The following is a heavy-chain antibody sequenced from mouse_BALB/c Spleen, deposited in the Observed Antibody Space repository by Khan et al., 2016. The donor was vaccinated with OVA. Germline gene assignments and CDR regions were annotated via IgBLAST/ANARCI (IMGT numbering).Heavy chain of an antibody. V-gene: IGHV1S135*01. CDR3: VRTDYYVSSYYFDY. CDR2: IDPYNGGA. CDR1: GYSFTDYN. J-gene: IGHJ2*01. D-gene: IGHD1-1*01. Sequence: EVQLQESGPELVKPGASVKVSCKASGYSFTDYNMFWVKQSHGKSLEWIGYIDPYNGGASYNQKFKGKATLTVDKSSSTAFMHLNSLTSEDSAVFYCVRTDYYVSSYYFDYWGQGTTLTVSS.